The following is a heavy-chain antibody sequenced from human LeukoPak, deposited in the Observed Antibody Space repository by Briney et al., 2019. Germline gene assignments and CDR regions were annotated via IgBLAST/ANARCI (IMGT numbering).Heavy chain of an antibody. CDR3: ARSHYDSSGHFDY. CDR2: IYPGDSDT. V-gene: IGHV5-51*01. J-gene: IGHJ4*02. CDR1: GYSFTSYW. D-gene: IGHD3-22*01. Sequence: PGESLKISCKGSGYSFTSYWIGSVRQLPGKGLEWMRIIYPGDSDTRYSPSFQGQVTISADKSISTAYLQWSSLKASDTAMYYCARSHYDSSGHFDYLGQGTLVTVSS.